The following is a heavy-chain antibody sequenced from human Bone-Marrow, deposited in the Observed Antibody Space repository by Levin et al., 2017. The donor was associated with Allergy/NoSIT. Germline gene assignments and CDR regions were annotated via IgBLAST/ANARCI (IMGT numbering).Heavy chain of an antibody. V-gene: IGHV4-61*01. CDR2: IYYSGVT. J-gene: IGHJ3*02. Sequence: SQTLSLTCTVSGGSVSSGSYYWSWIRQSPGKGLEWIGYIYYSGVTNYNPSLKSRVTISADTSKNQFSLRLSSVTAADTAVYYCARSGWECTRKAFDIWGQGTMVTVSS. CDR3: ARSGWECTRKAFDI. D-gene: IGHD1-26*01. CDR1: GGSVSSGSYY.